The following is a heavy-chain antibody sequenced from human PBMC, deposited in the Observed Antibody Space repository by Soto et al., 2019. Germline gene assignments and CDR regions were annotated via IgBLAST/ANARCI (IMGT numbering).Heavy chain of an antibody. V-gene: IGHV4-34*01. D-gene: IGHD3-9*01. CDR1: GWSCSGDY. Sequence: SETLSLTCPFYGWSCSGDYWTGIGLPPGTGRESIVESKHSGSSNYNPPLKSRVTISVDTSKNQFSLKLSSVTAADTAVYYCARGGHILTGYYRGGAKVNWFDPWGQGTLVTVS. CDR3: ARGGHILTGYYRGGAKVNWFDP. CDR2: SKHSGSS. J-gene: IGHJ5*02.